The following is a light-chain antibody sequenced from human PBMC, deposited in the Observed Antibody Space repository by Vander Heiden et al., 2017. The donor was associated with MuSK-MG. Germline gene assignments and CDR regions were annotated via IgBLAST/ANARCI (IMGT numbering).Light chain of an antibody. CDR3: QQLSNWPPFT. CDR1: QSVNTF. V-gene: IGKV3-11*01. Sequence: DIVLTQSPGTLSLSPGDRATLSCRASQSVNTFLDWYQQRPGQAPRLLIYDASKRATGIPARFSRSGSGTDFTLTISSLDPEDFAVYFCQQLSNWPPFTFGQGTRLETK. J-gene: IGKJ5*01. CDR2: DAS.